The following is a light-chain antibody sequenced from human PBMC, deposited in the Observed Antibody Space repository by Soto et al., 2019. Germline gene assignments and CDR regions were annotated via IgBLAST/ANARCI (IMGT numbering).Light chain of an antibody. J-gene: IGLJ1*01. Sequence: QSVLTQPPSVSGAPGQRVTISCTGSSSNIGAAYDVHWYQQFPGTAPKLLIYGNSNRPSGVPDRFSGSKSGTSASLAITGLQAEDEADYYCQSYDSSLSGVFGSGTKITVL. CDR3: QSYDSSLSGV. V-gene: IGLV1-40*01. CDR2: GNS. CDR1: SSNIGAAYD.